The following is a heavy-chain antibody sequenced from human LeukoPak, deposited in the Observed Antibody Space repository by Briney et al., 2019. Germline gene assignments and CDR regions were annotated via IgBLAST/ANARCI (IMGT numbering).Heavy chain of an antibody. CDR2: ISPSGRTL. D-gene: IGHD5-24*01. J-gene: IGHJ4*02. CDR1: GITFSDYY. Sequence: PGGSLRLSCVVSGITFSDYYMGWIRRPPGKGLECVSYISPSGRTLNYADSVKGRFTISRDNAKKSFSLQMNSLRADDTAVYYCARKGRDVYNFADWGQGTLVTVSS. V-gene: IGHV3-11*01. CDR3: ARKGRDVYNFAD.